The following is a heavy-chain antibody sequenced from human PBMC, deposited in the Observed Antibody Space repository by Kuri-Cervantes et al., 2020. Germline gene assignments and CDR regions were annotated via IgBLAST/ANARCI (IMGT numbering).Heavy chain of an antibody. CDR2: INLRGEP. J-gene: IGHJ3*02. CDR1: DASFTEYC. D-gene: IGHD3-9*01. V-gene: IGHV4-34*01. Sequence: SETLSLTCAVYDASFTEYCWSWIRQPPGKGLEWLGEINLRGEPNYNPSLKSRVTVSLDRSKNQFSLKLSSVTAADTAVYYCARSYYDILTGYYNDAFDMWGQGTMVTVSS. CDR3: ARSYYDILTGYYNDAFDM.